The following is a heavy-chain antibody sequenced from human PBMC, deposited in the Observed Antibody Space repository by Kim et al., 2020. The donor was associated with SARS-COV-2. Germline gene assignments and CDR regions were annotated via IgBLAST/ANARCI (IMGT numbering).Heavy chain of an antibody. CDR1: GGSISSGDYY. CDR2: IYYSGST. D-gene: IGHD3-3*01. Sequence: SETLSLTCTVSGGSISSGDYYWSWIRQPPGKGLEWIGYIYYSGSTYYNPSLKSRVTISVDTSKNQFSLKLSSVTAADTAVYYCARVRFSITIFGVVTRLFDYGGKEPWSPSPQ. J-gene: IGHJ4*01. V-gene: IGHV4-30-4*01. CDR3: ARVRFSITIFGVVTRLFDY.